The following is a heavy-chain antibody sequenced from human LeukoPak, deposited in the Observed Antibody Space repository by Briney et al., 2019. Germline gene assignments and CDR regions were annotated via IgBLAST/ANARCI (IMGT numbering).Heavy chain of an antibody. J-gene: IGHJ4*02. V-gene: IGHV3-23*01. D-gene: IGHD4-11*01. Sequence: GGSLRLSCVGSGFTFRSHAMSWVRQAPEKGLEFVSGIYENGGTTYYADSVKGRFSISRDNSKNTLYLQMDSLRGEDTAVYYCAKVVYSGVFDYWGQGILVTVSS. CDR2: IYENGGTT. CDR1: GFTFRSHA. CDR3: AKVVYSGVFDY.